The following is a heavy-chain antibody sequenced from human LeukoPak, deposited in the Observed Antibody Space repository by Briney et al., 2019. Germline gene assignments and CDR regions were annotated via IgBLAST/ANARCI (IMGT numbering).Heavy chain of an antibody. J-gene: IGHJ5*01. CDR3: ARDFGHSSSWNWFDS. D-gene: IGHD6-13*01. Sequence: GGSLRLSCAASGFAFSSYYMTWVRQAPGKGLEWVANIKQDGSERYYVDSVRGRFTISRDNAKNSLYLQMNNLRAEDTAVYYCARDFGHSSSWNWFDSWGQGTLVTVTS. V-gene: IGHV3-7*01. CDR1: GFAFSSYY. CDR2: IKQDGSER.